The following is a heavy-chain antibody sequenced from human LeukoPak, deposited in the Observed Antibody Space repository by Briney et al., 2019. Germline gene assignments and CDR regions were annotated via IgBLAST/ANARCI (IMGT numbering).Heavy chain of an antibody. J-gene: IGHJ6*03. CDR3: ASSSLGYMDV. CDR2: INHSGST. CDR1: GGSFSGYY. V-gene: IGHV4-34*01. Sequence: SETLSLTCAVSGGSFSGYYWSWVRQPPGKGLEWIGEINHSGSTNYNPSLKSRVTISVDTSKNQFSLKLSSVTAADTAVYYCASSSLGYMDVWGKGTTVTVSS. D-gene: IGHD6-6*01.